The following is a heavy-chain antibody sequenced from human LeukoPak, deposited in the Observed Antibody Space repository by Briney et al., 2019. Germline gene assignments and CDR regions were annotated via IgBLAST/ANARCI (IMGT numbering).Heavy chain of an antibody. D-gene: IGHD3-10*01. J-gene: IGHJ4*02. CDR2: INHSGST. V-gene: IGHV4-34*01. CDR3: ARVRGSGSYYIDY. Sequence: KPSETLSLTCAVYGGSFSGYYWSWIRQPPGKGLEWIGEINHSGSTNYNPSLKSRVTISVDTSKNQFSLKLSSVTAADTAVYYCARVRGSGSYYIDYWGQGTLVTVSS. CDR1: GGSFSGYY.